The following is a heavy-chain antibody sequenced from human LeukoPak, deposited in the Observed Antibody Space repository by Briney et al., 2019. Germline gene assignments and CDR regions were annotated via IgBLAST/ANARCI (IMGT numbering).Heavy chain of an antibody. CDR3: ARNYDFWSGYFNSVDS. D-gene: IGHD3-3*01. CDR2: ISSSSSYI. V-gene: IGHV3-21*01. J-gene: IGHJ5*01. CDR1: GFTFSSHT. Sequence: GGSLRLSCAASGFTFSSHTMNWVRRAPGKGLEWVSSISSSSSYIYYADSVKGRFTISRDNAKNSLYLRMNSLRAEDTAVYYCARNYDFWSGYFNSVDSWGQGTLVTVSS.